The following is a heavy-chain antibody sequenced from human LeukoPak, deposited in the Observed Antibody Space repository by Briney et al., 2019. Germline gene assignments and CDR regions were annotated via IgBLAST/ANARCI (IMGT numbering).Heavy chain of an antibody. Sequence: GGSLRLSCAASGFALSDYYMSWIRQAPGRGLEWVSSISFSGSIIYYADSVKGRFTISRDNAKNTLYVQMNNLRVEDTAVYYCAKDRYCGGDCYQEYFQHWGQGTLVTVSS. CDR2: ISFSGSII. CDR3: AKDRYCGGDCYQEYFQH. D-gene: IGHD2-21*02. V-gene: IGHV3-11*01. J-gene: IGHJ1*01. CDR1: GFALSDYY.